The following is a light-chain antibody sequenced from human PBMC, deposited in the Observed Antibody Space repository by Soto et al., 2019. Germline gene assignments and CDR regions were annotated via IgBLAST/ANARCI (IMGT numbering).Light chain of an antibody. CDR1: QSLVYSDGNTY. J-gene: IGKJ2*01. V-gene: IGKV2-30*01. CDR2: NVS. CDR3: MQGTHWPMYT. Sequence: DVVMTQSPLSLPVTLGQPASISCRSSQSLVYSDGNTYLNWFQQRPGQSPRRLIYNVSNRDSGVPDRFSGSVSGTDFTLKISRVEAEDVGVYYCMQGTHWPMYTFGQGTKMEIK.